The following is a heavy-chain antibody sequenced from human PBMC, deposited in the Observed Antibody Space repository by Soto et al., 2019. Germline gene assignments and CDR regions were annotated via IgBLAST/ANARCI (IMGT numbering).Heavy chain of an antibody. CDR2: MNPNRGNT. J-gene: IGHJ5*02. CDR1: GYTFTSYD. V-gene: IGHV1-8*01. D-gene: IGHD6-13*01. Sequence: QVQLVQSGAEVKKPGASVKVSCKASGYTFTSYDINWVRQATGQGREWMGWMNPNRGNTGYAQKFQGRVTMTRNTSISTAYMELSSLRSEDTAVYYCARERSAAGTGWFDPWGQGTLVTVSS. CDR3: ARERSAAGTGWFDP.